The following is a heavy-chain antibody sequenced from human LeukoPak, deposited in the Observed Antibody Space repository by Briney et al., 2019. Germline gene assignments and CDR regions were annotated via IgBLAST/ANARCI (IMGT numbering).Heavy chain of an antibody. V-gene: IGHV4-38-2*02. CDR1: GYSISSGYY. CDR2: IYYSGST. Sequence: SETLSLTCTVSGYSISSGYYWGWIRQPPGKGLEWIGSIYYSGSTYYNPSLKSRVTISVDTSKNQFSLKLSSVTAADTAVYYCARVLPYNWNYDYWGQGTLVTVSS. D-gene: IGHD1-7*01. CDR3: ARVLPYNWNYDY. J-gene: IGHJ4*02.